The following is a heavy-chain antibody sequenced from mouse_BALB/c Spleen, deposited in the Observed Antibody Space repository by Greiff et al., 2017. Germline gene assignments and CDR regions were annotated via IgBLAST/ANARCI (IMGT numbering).Heavy chain of an antibody. V-gene: IGHV1-63*02. CDR3: AREAWFAY. CDR1: GYTFTNYW. Sequence: QVQLKESGAELVRPGPSVKISCTASGYTFTNYWLGWVKQSPGHGLEWIGDIYPGGGYTNYTEKFKGEATLTADTSSSTGYMQLSSLTSEDAAVYFCAREAWFAYWGQGTLVTVSA. J-gene: IGHJ3*01. CDR2: IYPGGGYT.